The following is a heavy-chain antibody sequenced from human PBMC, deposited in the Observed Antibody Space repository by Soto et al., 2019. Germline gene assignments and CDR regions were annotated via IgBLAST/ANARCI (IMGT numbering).Heavy chain of an antibody. CDR3: ARDKITGLFDY. Sequence: SDTLSLTCAQYGSYFSCYDGTWIRQPPGTGLEWIGEINHSGSSNYNPSLKSRVTISVDTSKNQFSLKLTSVTAADTAVYYCARDKITGLFDYWGQGTLVTVSS. D-gene: IGHD2-8*02. V-gene: IGHV4-34*01. CDR2: INHSGSS. J-gene: IGHJ4*02. CDR1: GSYFSCYD.